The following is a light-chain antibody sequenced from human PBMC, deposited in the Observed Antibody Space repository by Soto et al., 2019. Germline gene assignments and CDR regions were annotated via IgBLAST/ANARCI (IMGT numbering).Light chain of an antibody. V-gene: IGKV1-5*01. J-gene: IGKJ1*01. CDR3: QPCGGMWA. CDR2: DAS. Sequence: ESQMTQSHSTLSASLGDRVTITFRASQSISNRLAWYQQKPGKAPKVVIYDASNLESGVPSRFSVSGSGTEFILTINSLQPYDFATNCCQPCGGMWAFAQGTKVDI. CDR1: QSISNR.